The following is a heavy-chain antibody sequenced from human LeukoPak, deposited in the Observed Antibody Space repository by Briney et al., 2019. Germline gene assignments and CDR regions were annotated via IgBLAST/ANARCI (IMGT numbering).Heavy chain of an antibody. J-gene: IGHJ6*02. Sequence: SETLSLTCAVYGGSFSGYYWSWIRQPPGKGLEWIGEINHSGSTNYNQSLKSRVTISVDTSKNQFSLKLSSVTAADTAVYYCASYQTYSSSWYSYYYGMDVWGQGTTVTVSS. CDR2: INHSGST. CDR1: GGSFSGYY. CDR3: ASYQTYSSSWYSYYYGMDV. V-gene: IGHV4-34*01. D-gene: IGHD6-13*01.